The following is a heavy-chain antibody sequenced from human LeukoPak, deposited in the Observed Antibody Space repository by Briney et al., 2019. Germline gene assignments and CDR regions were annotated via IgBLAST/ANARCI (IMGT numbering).Heavy chain of an antibody. CDR2: IYYSGST. V-gene: IGHV4-30-4*01. CDR3: ARVSPYGYFDY. J-gene: IGHJ4*02. D-gene: IGHD4-17*01. Sequence: PPETLSLTCTVSGGSISSGDYYWSWIRQPPGTGLEWIGYIYYSGSTYYNPSLKSRVTISVDTSKNQFSLKLSSVTAADTAVYYCARVSPYGYFDYWGQGTLVTVSS. CDR1: GGSISSGDYY.